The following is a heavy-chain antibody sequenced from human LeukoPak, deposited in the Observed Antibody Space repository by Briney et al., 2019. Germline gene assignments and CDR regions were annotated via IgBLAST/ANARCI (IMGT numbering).Heavy chain of an antibody. J-gene: IGHJ6*02. D-gene: IGHD3-3*01. CDR3: ARDAYLRYYDFWSGTDYYYYGMDV. CDR2: IKQDGSEK. CDR1: GFTFSSYG. V-gene: IGHV3-7*01. Sequence: GGSLRLSCAASGFTFSSYGMHWVRQAPGKGLEWVANIKQDGSEKYYVDSVKGRFTISRDNAKNSLYLQMNSLRAEDTAVYYCARDAYLRYYDFWSGTDYYYYGMDVWGQGTTVTVSS.